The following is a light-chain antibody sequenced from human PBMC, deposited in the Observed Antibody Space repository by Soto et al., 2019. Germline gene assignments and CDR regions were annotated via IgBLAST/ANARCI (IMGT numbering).Light chain of an antibody. CDR2: GNT. CDR3: QSSRRDSHV. CDR1: SSDIGAGYD. Sequence: QSVLTQPPSVSGAPGQRVTISCAGSSSDIGAGYDVHWYQQLPGTAPKLLIFGNTNRPSGVPDRFSGSKSGSSASLTIIGLQAEDEADYYSQSSRRDSHVFGTGTKLTVL. J-gene: IGLJ1*01. V-gene: IGLV1-40*01.